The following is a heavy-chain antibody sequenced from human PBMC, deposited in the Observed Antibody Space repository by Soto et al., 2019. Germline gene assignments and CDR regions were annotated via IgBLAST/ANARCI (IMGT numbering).Heavy chain of an antibody. CDR1: GGSISSSSYY. V-gene: IGHV4-39*01. D-gene: IGHD6-19*01. CDR2: IYYSGST. Sequence: QLQLQESGPGLVKPSETLSLTCTVSGGSISSSSYYWGWIRQPPGKGLEWIGSIYYSGSTYYNPSLKSRVTISVDTSKNQFSLKLSSVTAADTAVYYCARLPDSSGWPYYYYYGMDVWGQGTTVTVSS. CDR3: ARLPDSSGWPYYYYYGMDV. J-gene: IGHJ6*02.